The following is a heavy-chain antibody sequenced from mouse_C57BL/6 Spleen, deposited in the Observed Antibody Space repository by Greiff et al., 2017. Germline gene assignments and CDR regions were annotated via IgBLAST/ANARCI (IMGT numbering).Heavy chain of an antibody. CDR2: ISSGSSTI. J-gene: IGHJ3*01. CDR1: GFTFSDYG. CDR3: ARPHYYGSSPFAY. D-gene: IGHD1-1*01. V-gene: IGHV5-17*01. Sequence: EVNVVESGGGLVKPGGSLKLSCAASGFTFSDYGMHWVRQAPEKGLEWVAYISSGSSTIYYADTVKGRFTISRDNAKNTLFLQMTSLRSEDTAMYYCARPHYYGSSPFAYWGQGTLVTVSA.